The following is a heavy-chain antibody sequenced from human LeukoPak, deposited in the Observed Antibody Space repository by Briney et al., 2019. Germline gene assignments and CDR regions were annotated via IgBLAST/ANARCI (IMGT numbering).Heavy chain of an antibody. CDR2: IKHDGSEK. Sequence: GGSLRLSCAASGFTLRRDWMSWVRQAPGKGLEWGSNIKHDGSEKYYVDSVKGRFTISRDNAKNSLYLQMNSLRGEDTAVYYCARDRDYYNYFEYWGQGTLVTVSS. J-gene: IGHJ4*02. CDR1: GFTLRRDW. CDR3: ARDRDYYNYFEY. V-gene: IGHV3-7*04. D-gene: IGHD3-10*01.